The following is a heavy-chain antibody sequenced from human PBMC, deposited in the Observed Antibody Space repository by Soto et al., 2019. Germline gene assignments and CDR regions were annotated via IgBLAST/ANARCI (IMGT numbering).Heavy chain of an antibody. J-gene: IGHJ3*02. CDR1: GFTFSSYA. V-gene: IGHV3-23*01. CDR3: AKDGLCFGDKKAFDI. Sequence: GGSLRLSCAASGFTFSSYAMSWVRQAPGKGLEWVSDISGSGGSTYYADSVKGRFTISRDNSKNTLYLQMNSLRAEDTAVYYCAKDGLCFGDKKAFDIWGQGTMVTVSS. D-gene: IGHD3-16*01. CDR2: ISGSGGST.